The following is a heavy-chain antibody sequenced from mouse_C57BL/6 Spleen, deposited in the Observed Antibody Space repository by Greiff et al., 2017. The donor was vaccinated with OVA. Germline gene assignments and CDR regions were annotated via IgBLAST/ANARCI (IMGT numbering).Heavy chain of an antibody. CDR3: TRDHDYGFYYARDY. CDR2: ISSGGDYI. D-gene: IGHD2-4*01. V-gene: IGHV5-9-1*02. CDR1: GFTFSSYA. J-gene: IGHJ4*01. Sequence: EVKLMESGEGLVKPGGSLKLSCAASGFTFSSYAMSWVRQTPEKRLEWVAYISSGGDYIYYADTVKGRFTISRDNARNTLYLQMSSLKSEDTAMYYCTRDHDYGFYYARDYWGQGTSVTVSS.